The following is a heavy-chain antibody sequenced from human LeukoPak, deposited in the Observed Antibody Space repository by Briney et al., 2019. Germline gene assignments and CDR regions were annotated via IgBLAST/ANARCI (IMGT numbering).Heavy chain of an antibody. Sequence: ASVKVSCKVSGYTLTELSMHWVRQAPGKGLEWMAGFDPEDGETIYAQKFQGRVTMTEDTSTDTAYMELSSLRSEDTAVYYCATAWMVRGVFDYWGQGTLVTVSS. CDR1: GYTLTELS. CDR3: ATAWMVRGVFDY. J-gene: IGHJ4*02. V-gene: IGHV1-24*01. D-gene: IGHD3-10*01. CDR2: FDPEDGET.